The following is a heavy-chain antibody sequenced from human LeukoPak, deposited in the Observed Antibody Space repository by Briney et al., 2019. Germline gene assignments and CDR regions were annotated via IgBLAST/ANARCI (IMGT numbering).Heavy chain of an antibody. D-gene: IGHD2-15*01. Sequence: GGSLRLSCAASGFTFSSYWMHWVRQAPGKGLVWVSRINSDGSITTYADSVKGRFTISRDNAKNSLYLQMNSLSAGDTAVYYCATSPSYCTGGSCFGPYWGQGTLVTVSS. J-gene: IGHJ4*02. CDR2: INSDGSIT. CDR3: ATSPSYCTGGSCFGPY. CDR1: GFTFSSYW. V-gene: IGHV3-74*01.